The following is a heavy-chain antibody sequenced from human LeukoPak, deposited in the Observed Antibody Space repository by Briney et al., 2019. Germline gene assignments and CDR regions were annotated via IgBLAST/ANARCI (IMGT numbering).Heavy chain of an antibody. Sequence: PGGSLRLSCAASGFTFSSYSMNWARQAPGKGLEWVSYISNSSSTIYYADSVKGRFTISRDNAKNSLYLQMNSLRAEDTAVYYCAGGYTGFGYWGQGTLVTVSS. CDR3: AGGYTGFGY. D-gene: IGHD5-24*01. J-gene: IGHJ4*02. CDR2: ISNSSSTI. CDR1: GFTFSSYS. V-gene: IGHV3-48*01.